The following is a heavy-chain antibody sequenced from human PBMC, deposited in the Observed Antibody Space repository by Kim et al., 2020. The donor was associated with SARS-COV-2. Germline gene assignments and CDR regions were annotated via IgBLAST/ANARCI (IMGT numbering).Heavy chain of an antibody. CDR3: ARGGKTTAAGTLAPYYFDY. D-gene: IGHD6-13*01. Sequence: SETLSLTCAVYGGSFSGYYWSWIRQPPGKGLEWIGEINHSGSTNYNPSLKSRVTISVDTSKNQFSLKLSSVTAADTAVYYCARGGKTTAAGTLAPYYFDYCGQGTLVTVSS. J-gene: IGHJ4*02. CDR2: INHSGST. V-gene: IGHV4-34*01. CDR1: GGSFSGYY.